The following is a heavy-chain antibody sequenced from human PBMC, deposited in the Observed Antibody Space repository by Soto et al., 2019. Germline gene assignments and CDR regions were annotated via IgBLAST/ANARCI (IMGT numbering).Heavy chain of an antibody. J-gene: IGHJ4*02. CDR2: ISASGGST. V-gene: IGHV3-23*01. D-gene: IGHD5-18*01. CDR1: GFTFSSYA. Sequence: EVQLLESGGGLVQPGGSLRLSCVASGFTFSSYARSWVRQAPGKGLEWVSAISASGGSTYYADSVKGRFTISRDNSKNTLYLQMNSLRAEDTAVYYCAKDLGYSYGYGPVDYWGQGTLVTVSS. CDR3: AKDLGYSYGYGPVDY.